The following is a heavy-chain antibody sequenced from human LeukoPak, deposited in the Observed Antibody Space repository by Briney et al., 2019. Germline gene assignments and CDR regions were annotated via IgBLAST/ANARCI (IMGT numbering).Heavy chain of an antibody. CDR3: ARVPVVVPAARNAFDI. D-gene: IGHD2-2*01. CDR1: AFTFNTYW. J-gene: IGHJ3*02. V-gene: IGHV3-74*01. Sequence: GGSLRLSCAASAFTFNTYWMHWVRQVPGRGLEWVSRINGDESSTNYADSVKGRFTISRDNSKNTLYLQMNSLRAEDTAVYYCARVPVVVPAARNAFDIWGQGTMVTVSS. CDR2: INGDESST.